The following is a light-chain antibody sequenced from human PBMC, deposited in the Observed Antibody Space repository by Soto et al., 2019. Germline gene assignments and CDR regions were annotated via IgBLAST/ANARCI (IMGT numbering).Light chain of an antibody. CDR2: DAS. V-gene: IGKV1-5*01. CDR1: QSISSW. J-gene: IGKJ1*01. Sequence: IRMTQCPSTLSASVGYRVTITCRASQSISSWLAWYQQKPGKAPKLLIYDASSLESGVPSRFSGSGSGTEFTLTISSLQPDDFATYYCQQYNSYWTFGQGTKVDIK. CDR3: QQYNSYWT.